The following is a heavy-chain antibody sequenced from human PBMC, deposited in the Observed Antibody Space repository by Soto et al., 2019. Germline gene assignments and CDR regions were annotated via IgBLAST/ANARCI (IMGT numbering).Heavy chain of an antibody. D-gene: IGHD6-13*01. CDR2: IYHSGST. CDR3: ARAMAAAGMYYYYYGMDV. V-gene: IGHV4-30-2*01. CDR1: GGSISSGGYS. Sequence: SETLSLTCAVSGGSISSGGYSWSWIRQPPGKGLEWIGYIYHSGSTYYNPSLKSRVTISVDRSKNQFSLKLSSVTAADTAVYYCARAMAAAGMYYYYYGMDVWGQGTTVTVSS. J-gene: IGHJ6*02.